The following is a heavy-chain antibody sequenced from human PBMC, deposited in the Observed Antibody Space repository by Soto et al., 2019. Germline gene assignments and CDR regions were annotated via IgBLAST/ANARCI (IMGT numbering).Heavy chain of an antibody. D-gene: IGHD5-12*01. V-gene: IGHV4-31*03. Sequence: SETLSLTCTVSGGSISSGGYYWSWIRQHPGKGLEWIGYIYYSGSTYYNPSLKSRVTISVDTSKNQFSLKLSSVTAADTAVYYCARVKRGYSGHVDYWGQGTLVTVSS. CDR3: ARVKRGYSGHVDY. CDR1: GGSISSGGYY. CDR2: IYYSGST. J-gene: IGHJ4*02.